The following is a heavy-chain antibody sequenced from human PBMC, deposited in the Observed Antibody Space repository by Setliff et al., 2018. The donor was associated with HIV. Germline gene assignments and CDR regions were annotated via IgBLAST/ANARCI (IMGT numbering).Heavy chain of an antibody. CDR2: IHHSGIT. CDR1: GGSFSGYY. D-gene: IGHD2-15*01. CDR3: ARHPPYCSGGSCYRGKGYYFDY. Sequence: KPSETLSLTCAVYGGSFSGYYWGWIRQPPGKGLEWIGEIHHSGITNYNPSLKSRVTISVDRSKNQFSLKLNSVTAADTAMYYCARHPPYCSGGSCYRGKGYYFDYWGQGTLVTVS. J-gene: IGHJ4*02. V-gene: IGHV4-34*01.